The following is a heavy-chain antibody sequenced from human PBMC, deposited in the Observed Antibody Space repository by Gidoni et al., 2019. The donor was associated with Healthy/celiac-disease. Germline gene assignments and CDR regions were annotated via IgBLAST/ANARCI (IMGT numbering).Heavy chain of an antibody. CDR2: ISGSGGST. D-gene: IGHD5-18*01. J-gene: IGHJ2*01. CDR1: GFTCSSYA. Sequence: EVQLLESRAGLVQPGGSLRISCEASGFTCSSYAMSWVRQATGKVLEWVSAISGSGGSTYYADSVKGRFTISRDNSKNTLYLQMNSLRAEDTAVYYCADQWILDWYFDLWGRGTLVTVSS. CDR3: ADQWILDWYFDL. V-gene: IGHV3-23*01.